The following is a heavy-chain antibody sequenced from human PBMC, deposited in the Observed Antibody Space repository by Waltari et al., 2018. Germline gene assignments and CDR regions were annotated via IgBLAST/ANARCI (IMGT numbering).Heavy chain of an antibody. CDR3: AKSGNLAARPHFDF. V-gene: IGHV3-20*04. Sequence: EVQLVESGGSLVRPGGSLRLSWAASGFPFDDYGRNWVRQVPGKGLEGGAVIKWDGGFTAYVDSVKGRFTISRDNAKNSVYLQMNSLRSEDTALYYGAKSGNLAARPHFDFWGQGTRVTVSS. CDR1: GFPFDDYG. J-gene: IGHJ4*02. CDR2: IKWDGGFT. D-gene: IGHD6-6*01.